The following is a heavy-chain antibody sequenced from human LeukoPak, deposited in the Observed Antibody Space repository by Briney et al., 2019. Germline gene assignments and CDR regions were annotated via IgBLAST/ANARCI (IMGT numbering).Heavy chain of an antibody. V-gene: IGHV2-70*11. J-gene: IGHJ6*02. D-gene: IGHD4-17*01. Sequence: SGPALVKPTQTLTXTCTFSGFSLSASGMCVSWIRQPPGKALEWLARIDWDDAKYYSTSLKTRLTISKDTSKNQVVLIMTNMDPVDTATYYCARLTVTTPYYYYGLDVWGQGTTVTVSS. CDR3: ARLTVTTPYYYYGLDV. CDR2: IDWDDAK. CDR1: GFSLSASGMC.